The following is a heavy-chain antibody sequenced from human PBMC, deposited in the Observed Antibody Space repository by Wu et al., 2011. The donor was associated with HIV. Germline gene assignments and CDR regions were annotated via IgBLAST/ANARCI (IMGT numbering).Heavy chain of an antibody. J-gene: IGHJ5*02. D-gene: IGHD3-10*01. V-gene: IGHV1-69*04. Sequence: QVHLVQSGAEMKKPGSSVKVSCEASGGTFNGYAVSWVRQAPGQGLEWMGGTVPVLGGTDTAQNLQGRVTMTTDTSTSTAYMELRSLRSDDTAVYYCARAFYDAGSYSPNWFDPWGQGTLVTVSS. CDR3: ARAFYDAGSYSPNWFDP. CDR1: GGTFNGYA. CDR2: TVPVLGGT.